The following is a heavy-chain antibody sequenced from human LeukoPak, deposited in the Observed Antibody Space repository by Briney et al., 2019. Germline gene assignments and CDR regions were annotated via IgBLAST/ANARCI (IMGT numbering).Heavy chain of an antibody. J-gene: IGHJ4*02. CDR1: GFTFSSYS. D-gene: IGHD6-13*01. Sequence: GGSLRLSCAASGFTFSSYSMNWVRQAPGKGLEWVSSISSSSSYIYYADSVKGRFTISRDNAKNSLYLQMNSLRAEDTAVYYCARDSTSSSWYGYWGQGTLVTVSS. CDR3: ARDSTSSSWYGY. CDR2: ISSSSSYI. V-gene: IGHV3-21*01.